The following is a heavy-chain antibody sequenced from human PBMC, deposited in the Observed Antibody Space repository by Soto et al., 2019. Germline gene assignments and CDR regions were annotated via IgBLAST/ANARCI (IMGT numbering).Heavy chain of an antibody. D-gene: IGHD6-13*01. CDR2: IYWDDDK. Sequence: QITLKESGPTLVKPTQTLTLTCTFSGFSLSTSGVAVGWIRQPPGKALGWLALIYWDDDKRYNPSLKSRLTLTKDTSKNLVVLTMTNMDPVDTATYYCVYRRSSSWDFDYWGQGTLVTVSS. CDR1: GFSLSTSGVA. V-gene: IGHV2-5*02. J-gene: IGHJ4*02. CDR3: VYRRSSSWDFDY.